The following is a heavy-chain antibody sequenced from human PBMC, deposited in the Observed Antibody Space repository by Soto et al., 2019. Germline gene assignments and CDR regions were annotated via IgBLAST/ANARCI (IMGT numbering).Heavy chain of an antibody. Sequence: EVQLVESGGGLVQPGGSLRLSCAASGLTFSSYWMHWVRQAPGKGLLWVARITSDGYNTAYADSVKGRFTISRDNARNNLYLQMHSLSDEDTAVYYCAISFWRAGTPDFWGQGTLVTVSS. D-gene: IGHD6-19*01. J-gene: IGHJ4*02. CDR3: AISFWRAGTPDF. CDR1: GLTFSSYW. CDR2: ITSDGYNT. V-gene: IGHV3-74*01.